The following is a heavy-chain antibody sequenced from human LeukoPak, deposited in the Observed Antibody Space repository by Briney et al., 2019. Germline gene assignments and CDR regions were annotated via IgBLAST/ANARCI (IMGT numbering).Heavy chain of an antibody. CDR2: ISYDGSNK. Sequence: QSGGSLRLSCAASGFTFSSYAMHWVRQAPGRGLEWVAVISYDGSNKYYADSVKGRFTISRDNSKNTLYLQMNSLRAEDTAVYYCARDPYSSGWYGDAFDIWGQGTMVTVSS. CDR3: ARDPYSSGWYGDAFDI. D-gene: IGHD6-19*01. V-gene: IGHV3-30-3*01. J-gene: IGHJ3*02. CDR1: GFTFSSYA.